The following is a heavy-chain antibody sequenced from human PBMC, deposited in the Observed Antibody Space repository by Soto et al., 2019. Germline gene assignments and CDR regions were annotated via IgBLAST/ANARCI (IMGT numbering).Heavy chain of an antibody. Sequence: SETLALTCTVPGGSISSSSYYRGWIRQPPGKGLEWIGSIYYSGSTYYNPSLKSRVTISVDTSKNQFSLKLSSVTAADTAVYYCASTTDYYYYYGMDVWGQGTTVTSP. D-gene: IGHD1-26*01. J-gene: IGHJ6*02. CDR1: GGSISSSSYY. CDR3: ASTTDYYYYYGMDV. CDR2: IYYSGST. V-gene: IGHV4-39*01.